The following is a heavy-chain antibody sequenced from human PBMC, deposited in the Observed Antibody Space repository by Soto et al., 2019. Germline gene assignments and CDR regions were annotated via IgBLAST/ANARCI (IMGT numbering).Heavy chain of an antibody. CDR1: GGSISSSSYY. D-gene: IGHD6-19*01. CDR2: IYYSGST. J-gene: IGHJ6*02. Sequence: QLQLQESGPGLVKPSETLSLTCTVSGGSISSSSYYWGWIRQPPGKGLEWIGSIYYSGSTYYNPYLKSRVTISVDTSKNQFSLKLSSVTAADTAVYYCARLLTAGTPNLFYGMDVWGQGTTVTVSS. V-gene: IGHV4-39*01. CDR3: ARLLTAGTPNLFYGMDV.